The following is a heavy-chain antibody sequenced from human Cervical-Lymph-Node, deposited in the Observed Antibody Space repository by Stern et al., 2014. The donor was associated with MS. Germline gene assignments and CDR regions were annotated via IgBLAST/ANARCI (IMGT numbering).Heavy chain of an antibody. J-gene: IGHJ4*02. V-gene: IGHV1-69*01. CDR1: GGSFSMDS. D-gene: IGHD6-13*01. Sequence: VQLEESGAEVKKPGSSVKVSCKASGGSFSMDSISWVQQAPGQGLEWMGGLTPMFGTSHYAQKFQGRVTTTADVSTSTAYMELTSLRSEDTAVYFCARDQGGIADSWGQGTLVIVSS. CDR3: ARDQGGIADS. CDR2: LTPMFGTS.